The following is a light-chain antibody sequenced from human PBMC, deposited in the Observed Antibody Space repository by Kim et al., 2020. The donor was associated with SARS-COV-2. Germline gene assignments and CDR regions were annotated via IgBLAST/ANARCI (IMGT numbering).Light chain of an antibody. CDR1: HSISSN. CDR3: QQYNNWPPWT. CDR2: GAS. V-gene: IGKV3-15*01. J-gene: IGKJ1*01. Sequence: SPGARATLSCRASHSISSNLAWYQQKHGQAPRLLIFGASTRATGIPARFSGSGSGTEFTLTISSLQSEDFAVYYCQQYNNWPPWTFGQGTKVDIK.